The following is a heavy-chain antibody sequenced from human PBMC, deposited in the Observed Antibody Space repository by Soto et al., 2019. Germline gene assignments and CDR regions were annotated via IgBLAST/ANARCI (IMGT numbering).Heavy chain of an antibody. Sequence: QVQLVESGGAVVQPGRSLRLSCAASGFTFSSYAMHWVRQAPGKGREWVAIISHDGNNKYYADSVKGRFTISRDNSKNTLYLQMNSLRAEDTAVFYCARDHYTSGYYLDYWGQGTLVTVSS. V-gene: IGHV3-30-3*01. CDR1: GFTFSSYA. J-gene: IGHJ4*02. CDR2: ISHDGNNK. CDR3: ARDHYTSGYYLDY. D-gene: IGHD3-22*01.